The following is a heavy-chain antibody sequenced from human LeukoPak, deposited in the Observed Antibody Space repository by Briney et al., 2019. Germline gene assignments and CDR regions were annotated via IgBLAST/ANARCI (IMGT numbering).Heavy chain of an antibody. V-gene: IGHV3-21*01. J-gene: IGHJ5*02. CDR1: EFTFSSYN. CDR3: AREWGAAAGFNWFDP. Sequence: GGSLRLSCAGSEFTFSSYNMNWVRQAPGKGLEWVSSISSSSTYIYYADSVKGRFTISRDNAKNSLYLQMNSLRAEDTAVYYCAREWGAAAGFNWFDPWGQGTLVTVSS. D-gene: IGHD6-13*01. CDR2: ISSSSTYI.